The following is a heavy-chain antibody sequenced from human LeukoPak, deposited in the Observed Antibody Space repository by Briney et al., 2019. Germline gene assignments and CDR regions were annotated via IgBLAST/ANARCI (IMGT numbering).Heavy chain of an antibody. Sequence: GGSLRLSCAASGFTFDDYTMNWVRQAPGKGLEWVCLISWDGGSTYYADSVKGRFTISRDNSKNSLYLQMNSLRTEDTALYYCAKVPSSSTGDDAFDIWGQGTMVTVSS. J-gene: IGHJ3*02. D-gene: IGHD6-13*01. CDR1: GFTFDDYT. V-gene: IGHV3-43*01. CDR2: ISWDGGST. CDR3: AKVPSSSTGDDAFDI.